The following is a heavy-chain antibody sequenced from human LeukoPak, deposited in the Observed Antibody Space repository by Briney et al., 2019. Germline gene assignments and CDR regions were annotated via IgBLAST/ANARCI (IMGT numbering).Heavy chain of an antibody. Sequence: GGSLRLSCAASGFTFSSYAMSWVRQAPGKGLEWVSAISGSGGSTYYADSVKGRFSISRDNAKNSLYLQMNSLRAEDTALYYCARGEQQWPAGGNYWGQGTLVTVSS. CDR2: ISGSGGST. CDR1: GFTFSSYA. D-gene: IGHD6-19*01. J-gene: IGHJ4*02. CDR3: ARGEQQWPAGGNY. V-gene: IGHV3-23*01.